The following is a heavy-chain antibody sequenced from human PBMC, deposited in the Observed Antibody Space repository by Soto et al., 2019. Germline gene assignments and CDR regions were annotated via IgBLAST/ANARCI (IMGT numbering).Heavy chain of an antibody. CDR3: ARDRVAVDTAMGDYYYYGMEV. CDR2: IYSGGST. Sequence: PGGSLRLSCAASGFTVSSNYMSWVRQAPGKGLEWVSVIYSGGSTYYADSVKGRFTISRDNSKNTLYLQMNSLRAEDTAVYYCARDRVAVDTAMGDYYYYGMEVWGQGTTVTVSS. J-gene: IGHJ6*02. V-gene: IGHV3-53*01. D-gene: IGHD5-18*01. CDR1: GFTVSSNY.